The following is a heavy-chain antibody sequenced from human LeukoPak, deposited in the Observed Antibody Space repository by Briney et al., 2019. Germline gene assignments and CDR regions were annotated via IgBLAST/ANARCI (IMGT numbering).Heavy chain of an antibody. Sequence: ASVKVSCKTSGYTFTGYYIHWVRQAPGQGLEWMGWIDPNSGGTNYAQKFQGRVTMTRDTSISTAYMELSRLTSADTAVYRCATPSSSSWYGFDPWGQGTLVTVSS. CDR1: GYTFTGYY. CDR2: IDPNSGGT. D-gene: IGHD6-13*01. V-gene: IGHV1-2*02. CDR3: ATPSSSSWYGFDP. J-gene: IGHJ5*02.